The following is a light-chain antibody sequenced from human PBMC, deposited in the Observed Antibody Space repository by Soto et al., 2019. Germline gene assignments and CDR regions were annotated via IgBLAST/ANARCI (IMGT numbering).Light chain of an antibody. V-gene: IGKV3-15*01. J-gene: IGKJ4*01. CDR3: QQYNNWPLT. CDR1: QSVSSN. Sequence: EIVLTQSPGTLSLFPGARAAISCMASQSVSSNLAWYQQKPGQAPRLLIYGASTRATGIPARFSGSGSGTEFTLTISSLQSKDFAVYYCQQYNNWPLTFGGGTKVDIK. CDR2: GAS.